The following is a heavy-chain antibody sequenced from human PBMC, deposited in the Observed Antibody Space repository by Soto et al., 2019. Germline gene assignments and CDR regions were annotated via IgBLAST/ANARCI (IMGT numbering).Heavy chain of an antibody. J-gene: IGHJ4*02. CDR1: GFTLSSYG. V-gene: IGHV3-23*01. D-gene: IGHD4-17*01. CDR2: IRASDGST. Sequence: PGGSLRLSCVASGFTLSSYGMGWVRQGPGKGLEWVSGIRASDGSTYYADSVKGRFTISRDNSKNTLHMQMNSLRAEDTAVYYCAKKGSKTETTYFDSWGQGTLVTVSS. CDR3: AKKGSKTETTYFDS.